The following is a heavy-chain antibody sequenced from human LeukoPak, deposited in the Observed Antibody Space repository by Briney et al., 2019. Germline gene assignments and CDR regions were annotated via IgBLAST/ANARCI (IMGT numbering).Heavy chain of an antibody. V-gene: IGHV4-39*01. J-gene: IGHJ3*02. CDR3: ARQGSGDAFDI. CDR2: IYYSGGT. D-gene: IGHD2-15*01. CDR1: GGSISSSSYY. Sequence: SETLSLTCTASGGSISSSSYYWGWIRQPPGKGLEWIGSIYYSGGTYYNPSLKSRVTISVDTSKNQFSLKLSSVTAADTAVYYCARQGSGDAFDIWGQGTMVTVSS.